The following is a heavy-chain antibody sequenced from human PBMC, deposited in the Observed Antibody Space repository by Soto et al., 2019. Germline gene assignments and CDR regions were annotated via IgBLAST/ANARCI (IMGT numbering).Heavy chain of an antibody. D-gene: IGHD6-6*01. Sequence: VASVKVSCKASGYTFTSYYMHWVRQAPGQGLEWMGIINPSGGSTSYAQKFQGRVTMTRDTSTSTVYMELSSLRSEDTAVYYCARARSPPYSSSSSRWIYNWFDPWGQGTLVTVSS. CDR1: GYTFTSYY. J-gene: IGHJ5*02. V-gene: IGHV1-46*01. CDR2: INPSGGST. CDR3: ARARSPPYSSSSSRWIYNWFDP.